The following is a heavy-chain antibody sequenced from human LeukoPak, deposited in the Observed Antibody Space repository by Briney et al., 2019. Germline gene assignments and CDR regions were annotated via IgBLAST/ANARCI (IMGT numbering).Heavy chain of an antibody. D-gene: IGHD3-22*01. J-gene: IGHJ4*02. Sequence: SETLSLTCTVSGGSISSGDYYWSWIRQPPGKGLEWIGYIYYSGSTYYNPSLKSRVTISVDTSKNQFSLKLSPVTAADTAVYYCARVIADSSGYYYMGRYYFDYWGQGTLVTVSS. CDR2: IYYSGST. CDR3: ARVIADSSGYYYMGRYYFDY. V-gene: IGHV4-30-4*01. CDR1: GGSISSGDYY.